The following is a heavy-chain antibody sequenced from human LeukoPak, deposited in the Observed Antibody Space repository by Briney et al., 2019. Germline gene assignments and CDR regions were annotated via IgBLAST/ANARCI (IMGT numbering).Heavy chain of an antibody. J-gene: IGHJ4*02. V-gene: IGHV3-9*01. CDR2: ISWNSGSI. Sequence: GGSLRLSCAASGFRFSDFTMHWVRQAPGKGLEWVSGISWNSGSIGYADSVKGRFTISRDNAKNSLYLQMNSLRAEDTALYYCAKGRNTAMVKEVDYWGQGTLVTVSS. D-gene: IGHD5-18*01. CDR3: AKGRNTAMVKEVDY. CDR1: GFRFSDFT.